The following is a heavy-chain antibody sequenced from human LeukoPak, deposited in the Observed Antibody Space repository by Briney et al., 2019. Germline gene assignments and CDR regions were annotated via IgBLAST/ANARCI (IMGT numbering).Heavy chain of an antibody. J-gene: IGHJ4*02. CDR2: IYGDGSIT. D-gene: IGHD3-22*01. CDR3: ARDLSSGY. CDR1: GFTFSSYW. V-gene: IGHV3-74*01. Sequence: GGSLRLSCAASGFTFSSYWMHRVRHAPGKGLVWVSRIYGDGSITNYADSVKGRFTISRDNAKNTLYPQMNSLRVEDTAVYYCARDLSSGYWGQGTLVTVSS.